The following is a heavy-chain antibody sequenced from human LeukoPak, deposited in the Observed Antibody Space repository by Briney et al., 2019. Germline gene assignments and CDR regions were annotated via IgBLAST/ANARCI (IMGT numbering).Heavy chain of an antibody. D-gene: IGHD6-13*01. CDR2: IKSNTDGGTV. Sequence: GGSLRLSCSASGFTFSSYAMHWVRQAPGKGLEWVGRIKSNTDGGTVEYASPVKARFTISRDDSKSTLYLQMTSLKTEDTAMYYCTTYSSRWFYFDYWGQGSLVTVSS. J-gene: IGHJ4*02. CDR1: GFTFSSYA. CDR3: TTYSSRWFYFDY. V-gene: IGHV3-15*01.